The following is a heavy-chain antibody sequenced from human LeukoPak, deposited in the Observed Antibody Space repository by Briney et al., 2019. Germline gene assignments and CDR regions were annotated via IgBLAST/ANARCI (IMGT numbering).Heavy chain of an antibody. J-gene: IGHJ5*02. CDR2: IFYSGST. V-gene: IGHV4-30-4*01. CDR3: ARDWLRLPWLDP. CDR1: GGSISSGDYY. Sequence: PSETLSLTCTVSGGSISSGDYYWSWIRQTPGKGLEWIGYIFYSGSTYYNPSPRSRVTISVDTSKNQFSLKLNSVTAADTAVYYCARDWLRLPWLDPWGQGTLVTVSS. D-gene: IGHD5-12*01.